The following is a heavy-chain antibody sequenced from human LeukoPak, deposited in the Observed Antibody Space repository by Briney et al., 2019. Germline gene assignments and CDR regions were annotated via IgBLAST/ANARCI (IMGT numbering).Heavy chain of an antibody. CDR3: ARGVVVARGAFDI. Sequence: GGSLRLSCATSGFIFSNYAVNWVRQAPGKGLEWVSSISSSSSSYIYYADSVKGRFTISRDNAKNSLYLQMNSLRAEDTAVYYCARGVVVARGAFDIWGQGTMVTVSS. CDR2: ISSSSSSYI. D-gene: IGHD2-15*01. J-gene: IGHJ3*02. V-gene: IGHV3-21*01. CDR1: GFIFSNYA.